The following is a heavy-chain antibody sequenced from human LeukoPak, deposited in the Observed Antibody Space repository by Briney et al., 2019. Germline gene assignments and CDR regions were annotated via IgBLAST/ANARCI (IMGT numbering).Heavy chain of an antibody. CDR2: VYPGDSDT. J-gene: IGHJ4*02. V-gene: IGHV5-51*01. CDR3: VRGGADMATTIDY. D-gene: IGHD5-24*01. CDR1: GYSFATYW. Sequence: GESLKISCKGSGYSFATYWIGWVRQMSGKGLEWMGVVYPGDSDTRYSPSFRGQVTISADKSLSTAYLQWSSLKASDTAMYYCVRGGADMATTIDYWGQGTLVTVPA.